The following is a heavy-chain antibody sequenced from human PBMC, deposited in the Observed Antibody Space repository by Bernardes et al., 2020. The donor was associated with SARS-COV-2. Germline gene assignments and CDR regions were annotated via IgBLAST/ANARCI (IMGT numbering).Heavy chain of an antibody. CDR3: ATHSDSSERGAFDL. J-gene: IGHJ3*01. Sequence: GESLMISCHDSGYRFPSHWIAWVRQMPGKGLEWMVMIYPDYSETRFSPSFQGRVTISADKSINTAYLQWTSLKASDTAMYYCATHSDSSERGAFDLWGQGTLVTVSS. D-gene: IGHD6-6*01. CDR2: IYPDYSET. V-gene: IGHV5-51*01. CDR1: GYRFPSHW.